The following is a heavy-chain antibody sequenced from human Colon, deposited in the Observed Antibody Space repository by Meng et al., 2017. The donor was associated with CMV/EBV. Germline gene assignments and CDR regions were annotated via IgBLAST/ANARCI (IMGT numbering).Heavy chain of an antibody. Sequence: EVQLVESGGGVVQSGGSLSVSCVVSGFTFSNYWMHWVRQAPGKGLVWVSRINSDGSSTTYADSVKGRFTISRDNAKNTLHLQMNSLRAEDTAVYYCATQNSIIHSFYFDFWGQGALVTVSS. CDR3: ATQNSIIHSFYFDF. D-gene: IGHD2/OR15-2a*01. CDR2: INSDGSST. V-gene: IGHV3-74*01. J-gene: IGHJ4*02. CDR1: GFTFSNYW.